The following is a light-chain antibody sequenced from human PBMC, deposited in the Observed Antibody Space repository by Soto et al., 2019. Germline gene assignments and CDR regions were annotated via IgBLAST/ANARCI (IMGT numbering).Light chain of an antibody. J-gene: IGLJ1*01. V-gene: IGLV2-14*02. CDR3: ISYTDRQSYL. CDR2: EGS. Sequence: QSALTQPASVSGSPGQSITISCTGTSSDVGTYNLVSWHQHHPGKAPKLIIYEGSKRPSGVSNRFSGSKSGNTASLTISGLQTEDEADYYCISYTDRQSYLFGTGTKLTVL. CDR1: SSDVGTYNL.